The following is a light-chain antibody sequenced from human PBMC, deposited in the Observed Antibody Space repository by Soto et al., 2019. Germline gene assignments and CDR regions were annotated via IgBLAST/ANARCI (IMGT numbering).Light chain of an antibody. CDR1: SSDVGGYNY. J-gene: IGLJ3*02. CDR2: EVT. V-gene: IGLV2-8*01. CDR3: SSYAGSNNWV. Sequence: QSVLTQPPSASGSPGQSVTISCTGTSSDVGGYNYVSWYQQHPGKAPRVMIYEVTKRPSGVPDHFSGSKSGNTASLTVSGIQAEDEADYYCSSYAGSNNWVFGGGTKLTVL.